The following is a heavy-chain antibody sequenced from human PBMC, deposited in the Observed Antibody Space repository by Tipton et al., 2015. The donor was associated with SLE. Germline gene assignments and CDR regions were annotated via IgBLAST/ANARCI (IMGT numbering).Heavy chain of an antibody. CDR3: ARHYYDTYYFDY. Sequence: TLSLTCTVSGGSLFISTYYWGWIRQAPGRGLEWIGNIYYSGRTYYNPSLKSRVTISVDTSKNQFSLKLSSVTAADTAVYYCARHYYDTYYFDYWGQGTLVTVSS. V-gene: IGHV4-39*01. D-gene: IGHD3-3*01. J-gene: IGHJ4*02. CDR2: IYYSGRT. CDR1: GGSLFISTYY.